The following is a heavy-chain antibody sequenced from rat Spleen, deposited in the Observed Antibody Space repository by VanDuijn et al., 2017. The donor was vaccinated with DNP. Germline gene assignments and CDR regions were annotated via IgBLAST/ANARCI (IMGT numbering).Heavy chain of an antibody. D-gene: IGHD1-11*01. CDR1: GFTFSDYN. CDR3: TTFEGTNA. V-gene: IGHV5S10*01. Sequence: EVQLVESGGGLVRPGRSLKVSCVASGFTFSDYNMAWVRQAPKKGLEWVATITYDGSRTYCRDSVKGRFTISRDNAKSTLYLQMDSLRSEDTATYYCTTFEGTNAWGQGTSVTVSS. CDR2: ITYDGSRT. J-gene: IGHJ4*01.